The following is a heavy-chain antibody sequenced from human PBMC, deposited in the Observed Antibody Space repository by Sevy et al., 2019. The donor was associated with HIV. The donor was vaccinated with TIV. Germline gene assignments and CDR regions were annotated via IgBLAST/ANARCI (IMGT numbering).Heavy chain of an antibody. Sequence: GGSLRLSCAASGFTVSYNYLSWVRQAPGKGLEWVSFLYSTGSTFYADSVKGRFTISRDNSKNTLYLQMNSLRPEDTAVYFCACPSYTYVDYYDYGMDVWGQGTTVTVSS. CDR2: LYSTGST. CDR3: ACPSYTYVDYYDYGMDV. V-gene: IGHV3-66*01. CDR1: GFTVSYNY. D-gene: IGHD3-16*01. J-gene: IGHJ6*02.